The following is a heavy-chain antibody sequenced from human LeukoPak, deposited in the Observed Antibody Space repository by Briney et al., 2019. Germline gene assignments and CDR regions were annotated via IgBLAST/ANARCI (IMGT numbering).Heavy chain of an antibody. D-gene: IGHD6-19*01. CDR3: AREHGGSGWFSSSTGPWYFDL. Sequence: GGSLRLSCAASGFTFSTSNMNWVRQAPGKGLGWVSVIYSGGSTYYADSVKGRFTISRDNSKNTLYLQMNSLRAEDTAVYYCAREHGGSGWFSSSTGPWYFDLWGRGTLVTVSS. V-gene: IGHV3-53*01. CDR1: GFTFSTSN. J-gene: IGHJ2*01. CDR2: IYSGGST.